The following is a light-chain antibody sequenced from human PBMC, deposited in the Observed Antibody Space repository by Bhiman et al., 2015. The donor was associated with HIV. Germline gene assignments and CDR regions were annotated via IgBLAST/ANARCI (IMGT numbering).Light chain of an antibody. Sequence: SYELTQPPSVSVSPGQTARITCSGDALTKKYAYWYQQRPGQAPVLVIYKDSERPSGIPERFSGSSSGTTVTLTISGVQAEDEADYYCQSADSSGTYEVFGGGTKLTVL. V-gene: IGLV3-25*03. CDR1: ALTKKY. CDR3: QSADSSGTYEV. J-gene: IGLJ3*02. CDR2: KDS.